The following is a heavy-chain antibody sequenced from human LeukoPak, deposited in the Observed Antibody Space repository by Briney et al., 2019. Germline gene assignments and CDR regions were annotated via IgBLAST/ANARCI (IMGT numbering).Heavy chain of an antibody. Sequence: PGGSLRLSCAASGFTFSSYWMSWVRQAPGKGLEWVANIKQDGSEKYYVDSVKGRFTISRDNAKNSLYLQMNSLRAEDTALYYCARDPGDIVVAGTFDYWGQGTLVTVSS. V-gene: IGHV3-7*03. D-gene: IGHD6-19*01. CDR3: ARDPGDIVVAGTFDY. CDR1: GFTFSSYW. CDR2: IKQDGSEK. J-gene: IGHJ4*02.